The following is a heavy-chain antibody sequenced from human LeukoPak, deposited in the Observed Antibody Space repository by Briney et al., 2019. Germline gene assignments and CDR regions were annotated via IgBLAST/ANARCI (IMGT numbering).Heavy chain of an antibody. CDR3: AKTPGKNYDSSGYYYDLSEYYFDY. J-gene: IGHJ4*02. D-gene: IGHD3-22*01. CDR2: ISGSGGST. Sequence: GGSLRLSCAASGFTFSSYAMSWVRQAPGKGLEWVSAISGSGGSTYYADSVKGRFTISRDNSKNTLYLQMNSLGAEDTAVYYCAKTPGKNYDSSGYYYDLSEYYFDYWGQGTLVTVSS. CDR1: GFTFSSYA. V-gene: IGHV3-23*01.